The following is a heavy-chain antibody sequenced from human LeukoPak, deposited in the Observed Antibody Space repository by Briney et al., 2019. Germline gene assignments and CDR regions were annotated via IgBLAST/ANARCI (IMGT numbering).Heavy chain of an antibody. V-gene: IGHV1-46*01. Sequence: ASVKVSCKASGYTFTSYYMHWVRQAPGQGLEWMGIINPSGGSTSYAQKFQGRVTMTRDTSTSTVYMGLSSLRSEDTAVYYCARAHFPGIAVAGTVDYWGQGTLVTVSS. CDR1: GYTFTSYY. J-gene: IGHJ4*02. CDR3: ARAHFPGIAVAGTVDY. CDR2: INPSGGST. D-gene: IGHD6-19*01.